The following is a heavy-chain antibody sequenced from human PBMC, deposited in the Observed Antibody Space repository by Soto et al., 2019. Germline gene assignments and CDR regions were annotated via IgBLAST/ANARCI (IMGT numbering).Heavy chain of an antibody. CDR2: ISWNSGSI. V-gene: IGHV3-9*01. CDR3: AKDINTYPTVTPNQGFDY. Sequence: GGSLRLSCAASGFTFDDYAMHWVRQAPGKGLEWVSGISWNSGSIGYADSVKGRFTISRDNAKNSLYLQMNSLRAEDTALYYCAKDINTYPTVTPNQGFDYWGQGTLVTVSS. D-gene: IGHD4-17*01. CDR1: GFTFDDYA. J-gene: IGHJ4*02.